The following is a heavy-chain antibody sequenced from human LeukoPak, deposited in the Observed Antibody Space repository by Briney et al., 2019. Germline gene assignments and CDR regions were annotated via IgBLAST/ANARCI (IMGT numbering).Heavy chain of an antibody. V-gene: IGHV3-49*04. D-gene: IGHD2-15*01. CDR1: GFTFGDYA. Sequence: PGGSLRLSCTASGFTFGDYAMGWVRQAPGKGLEWVGFIRSKAYGGTTEYAASVKGKFTISRDDSKNIVYLQMNSLKIVDTAVYYCTGGGRWSDYWGQGTLVTVSS. J-gene: IGHJ4*02. CDR2: IRSKAYGGTT. CDR3: TGGGRWSDY.